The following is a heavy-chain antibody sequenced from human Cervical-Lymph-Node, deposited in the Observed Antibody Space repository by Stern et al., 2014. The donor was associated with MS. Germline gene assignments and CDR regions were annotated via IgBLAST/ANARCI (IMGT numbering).Heavy chain of an antibody. CDR2: ISSTANYI. V-gene: IGHV3-21*01. J-gene: IGHJ4*02. CDR1: GFTFSRYS. CDR3: AKYCSDSICNGFDH. D-gene: IGHD2-15*01. Sequence: EVPLVESGGGLDKPGGSLRLSCAASGFTFSRYSMNWVRQAPGKGLEWVSSISSTANYIYYSDSVRCRFTIARDNAKTALFLQMNSLRVEDTAVYYCAKYCSDSICNGFDHWGQGALVTVSS.